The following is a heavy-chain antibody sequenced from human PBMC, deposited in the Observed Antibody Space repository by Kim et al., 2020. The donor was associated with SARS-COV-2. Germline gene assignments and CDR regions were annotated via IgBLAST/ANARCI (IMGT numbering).Heavy chain of an antibody. V-gene: IGHV3-11*05. J-gene: IGHJ4*02. D-gene: IGHD6-19*01. Sequence: YSDSVKSRSTDSIDTPRNHLYLQMNSLRAEDTALYFCAKDHPSSDRPVFDSWGQGTLVTVSS. CDR3: AKDHPSSDRPVFDS.